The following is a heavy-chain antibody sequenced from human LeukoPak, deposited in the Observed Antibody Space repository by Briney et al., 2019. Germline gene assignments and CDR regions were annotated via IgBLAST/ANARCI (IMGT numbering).Heavy chain of an antibody. D-gene: IGHD2-2*03. CDR3: ARGGLDIVVVLPSLTRARWFDP. V-gene: IGHV4-34*01. Sequence: SETLSLTCAVYGGSFSGYYWSWIRQPPGKGLEWIGEINHSGSTNYNPSLKSRVTISVDTSKNQFSLKLSSVTAADTAVYYCARGGLDIVVVLPSLTRARWFDPWGQGTLVTVSS. CDR1: GGSFSGYY. J-gene: IGHJ5*02. CDR2: INHSGST.